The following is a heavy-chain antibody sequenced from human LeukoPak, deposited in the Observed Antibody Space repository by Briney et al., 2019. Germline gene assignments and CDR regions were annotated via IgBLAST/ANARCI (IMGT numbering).Heavy chain of an antibody. D-gene: IGHD3-10*01. CDR2: INHSGST. Sequence: SETLSLTCAVYGGSFSGYYWSWIRQPPGKGLEWIGEINHSGSTNYNPSLKSRVTISVDTSKNQFSLKLSSVTAADTAVYYCARALYFGSGSPYYYMDVWGKGTTIIISS. CDR1: GGSFSGYY. CDR3: ARALYFGSGSPYYYMDV. J-gene: IGHJ6*03. V-gene: IGHV4-34*01.